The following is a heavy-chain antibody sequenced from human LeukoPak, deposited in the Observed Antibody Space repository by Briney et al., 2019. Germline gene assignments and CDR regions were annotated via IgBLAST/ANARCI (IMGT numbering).Heavy chain of an antibody. J-gene: IGHJ4*02. Sequence: SQTLSLTCTVSGGSISSGDYYWSWIRQPPGKGLEWIAYIYYSGSTYYNPSLKSRVTISVDTSKSQFSLKLSSVTAADTAVYYCARDRSVVGSTSPIRYWGQGTLVTVSS. CDR3: ARDRSVVGSTSPIRY. D-gene: IGHD2-2*01. CDR2: IYYSGST. CDR1: GGSISSGDYY. V-gene: IGHV4-30-4*08.